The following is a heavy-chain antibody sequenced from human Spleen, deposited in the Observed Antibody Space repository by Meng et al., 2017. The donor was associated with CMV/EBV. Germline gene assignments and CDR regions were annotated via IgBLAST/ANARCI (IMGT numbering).Heavy chain of an antibody. CDR2: INPSGGTT. D-gene: IGHD3-10*01. Sequence: SCKASGYTFRSHDVHWVRKGPGQGPEWMGIINPSGGTTKYARKFQGRVTMTRDTSTNTVYMEMSSLRSEDTAVYYCAREPHGGWFDPWGQGTLVTVSS. CDR3: AREPHGGWFDP. V-gene: IGHV1-46*01. J-gene: IGHJ5*02. CDR1: GYTFRSHD.